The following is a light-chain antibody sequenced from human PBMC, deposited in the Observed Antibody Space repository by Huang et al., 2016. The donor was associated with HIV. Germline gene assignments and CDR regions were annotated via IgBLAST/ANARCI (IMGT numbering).Light chain of an antibody. Sequence: DIQMTQSPSSLSASVRDRVTITCRTSQSIDTSLNLYQQKPGKAPKRLIYAASILQSGVPSRFSGSGSGTDFTLTISRLQPEDFATFYCQQSYSTPLTFGGGTKVEIK. CDR1: QSIDTS. CDR3: QQSYSTPLT. J-gene: IGKJ4*01. CDR2: AAS. V-gene: IGKV1-39*01.